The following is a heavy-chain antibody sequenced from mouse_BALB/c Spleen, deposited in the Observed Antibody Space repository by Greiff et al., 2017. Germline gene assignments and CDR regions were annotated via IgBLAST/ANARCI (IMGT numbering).Heavy chain of an antibody. CDR2: MWGDGST. Sequence: QVQLKESGPGLVAPSQTLSITCTVSGFSLTGYGVNWVRQPPGKGLEWLGMMWGDGSTDYNSSLKSRLSISKDNSKSQVYLKMNSLQTDDTARYCCARGAQTGNFGYWGQGTTLTVSS. D-gene: IGHD4-1*01. J-gene: IGHJ2*01. CDR1: GFSLTGYG. CDR3: ARGAQTGNFGY. V-gene: IGHV2-6-7*01.